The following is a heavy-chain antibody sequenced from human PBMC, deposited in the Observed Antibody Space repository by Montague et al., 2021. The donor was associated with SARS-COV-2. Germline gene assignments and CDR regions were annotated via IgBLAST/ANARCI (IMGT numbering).Heavy chain of an antibody. CDR2: IYSSGST. V-gene: IGHV4-30-4*08. D-gene: IGHD3-22*01. CDR1: GGSISSGGYY. CDR3: ARAAAITMIVVVIDAFDI. Sequence: TLSLTCTVSGGSISSGGYYWGWIRQPPGKGLEWIGYIYSSGSTYYNPSLKSRVTISVDTSKNQFSLKLSSVTAADTAVYYCARAAAITMIVVVIDAFDIWGQGTMVTVSS. J-gene: IGHJ3*02.